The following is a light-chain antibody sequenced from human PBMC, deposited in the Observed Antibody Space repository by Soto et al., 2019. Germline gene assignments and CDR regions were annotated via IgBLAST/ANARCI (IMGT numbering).Light chain of an antibody. Sequence: DIQMTQSPSTLSASVGDRVTITCRASQSISSWLAWYQQKPGKAPKLLIYDASSLESGVPSRFSGSGSGTEFTLTISSLQPDDFATYNCQQYNSYLATFGQGTKVEIK. V-gene: IGKV1-5*01. CDR2: DAS. J-gene: IGKJ1*01. CDR1: QSISSW. CDR3: QQYNSYLAT.